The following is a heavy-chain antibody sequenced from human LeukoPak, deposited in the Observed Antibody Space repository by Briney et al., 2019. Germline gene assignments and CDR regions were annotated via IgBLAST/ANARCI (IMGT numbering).Heavy chain of an antibody. CDR1: GFTFSSYS. V-gene: IGHV3-21*01. J-gene: IGHJ4*02. CDR2: ISSSSSYI. D-gene: IGHD3-9*01. Sequence: GGSLRLSCAASGFTFSSYSMNWVRQAPGKGLEWVSSISSSSSYIYYADSVKGRFTISRDNAKNSLHLQMNSLRAEDTAVYYCAKGLRYFDWSYKAPPYYFDYWGQGTLVTVSS. CDR3: AKGLRYFDWSYKAPPYYFDY.